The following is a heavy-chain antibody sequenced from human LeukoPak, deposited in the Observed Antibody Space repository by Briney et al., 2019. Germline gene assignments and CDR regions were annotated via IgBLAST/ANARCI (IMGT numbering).Heavy chain of an antibody. CDR3: AKNHPPPPYFDGL. CDR1: GFTFNSFA. Sequence: GGSLRLSCAGSGFTFNSFAMTWVRQAPGKGLEWVAAISAGGTTIFYTDSVKGRFTISRDNSKSTLYLQTNSLRAEDTALYYCAKNHPPPPYFDGLGGQGTLVTVSS. CDR2: ISAGGTTI. D-gene: IGHD3-9*01. V-gene: IGHV3-23*01. J-gene: IGHJ4*02.